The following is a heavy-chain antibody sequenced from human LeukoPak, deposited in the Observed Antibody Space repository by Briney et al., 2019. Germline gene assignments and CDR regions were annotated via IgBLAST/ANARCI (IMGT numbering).Heavy chain of an antibody. CDR1: GYTFTSYG. CDR3: ARLHHSSSWIDYYYGMDV. D-gene: IGHD6-13*01. V-gene: IGHV1-18*01. Sequence: ASVKVSCKASGYTFTSYGISWVRQAPGQGLEWMGWISAYNGNTNYAQKLQGRVTMTTDTSTSTAYMELRSLRSDDTAVYYCARLHHSSSWIDYYYGMDVWGQGTTVTVSS. J-gene: IGHJ6*02. CDR2: ISAYNGNT.